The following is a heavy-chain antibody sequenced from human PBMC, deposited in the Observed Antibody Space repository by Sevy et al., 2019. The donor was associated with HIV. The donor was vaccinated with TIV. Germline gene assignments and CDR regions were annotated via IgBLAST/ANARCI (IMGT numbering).Heavy chain of an antibody. CDR1: GYTLTELS. V-gene: IGHV1-24*01. Sequence: ASVKVSCKVSGYTLTELSMHWVRQAPGKGLERMGGFDPEDGETIYAQKFQGRVTMTEDTSTDTAYMELSSLRSEDTAVYYCATTSSSGWYGDAFDIWGQGTMVTVSS. CDR3: ATTSSSGWYGDAFDI. J-gene: IGHJ3*02. CDR2: FDPEDGET. D-gene: IGHD6-19*01.